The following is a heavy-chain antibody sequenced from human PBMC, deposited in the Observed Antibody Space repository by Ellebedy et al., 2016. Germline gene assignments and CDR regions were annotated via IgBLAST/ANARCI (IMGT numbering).Heavy chain of an antibody. D-gene: IGHD2-2*01. J-gene: IGHJ4*02. CDR2: INHSGST. Sequence: SETLSLTCAVYGGSFSGYYWSWIRQPPGKGLEWIGEINHSGSTNYNPSLKSRVTISVDTSKNQFSLKLSPVTAADTAVYYCASLGYCSSTSCHLDYWGQGTLVTVSS. V-gene: IGHV4-34*01. CDR3: ASLGYCSSTSCHLDY. CDR1: GGSFSGYY.